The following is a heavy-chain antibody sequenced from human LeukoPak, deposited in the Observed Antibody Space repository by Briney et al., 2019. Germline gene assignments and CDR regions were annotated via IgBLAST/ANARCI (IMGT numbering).Heavy chain of an antibody. Sequence: INAGNANTKYSQKFQGRVTITRHTSASTAYMELSSLRSEDTAVYYCARLSGYSSPNWFDPWGQGTLVTASS. V-gene: IGHV1-3*01. CDR3: ARLSGYSSPNWFDP. CDR2: INAGNANT. D-gene: IGHD5-18*01. J-gene: IGHJ5*02.